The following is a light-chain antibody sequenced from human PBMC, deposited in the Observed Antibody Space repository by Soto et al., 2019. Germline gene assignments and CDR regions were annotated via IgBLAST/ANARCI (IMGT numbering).Light chain of an antibody. CDR2: GAS. V-gene: IGKV3-15*01. Sequence: EIVMTQSPATLSVSPGERATLSCRASQSLSSNLAWYQQKPGQAPRLLIYGASTRATGIPARFSGSGCGTEFTLTISSLQSEDFAVYYCQQYNNWPLWTFGQGTKVDIK. CDR1: QSLSSN. J-gene: IGKJ1*01. CDR3: QQYNNWPLWT.